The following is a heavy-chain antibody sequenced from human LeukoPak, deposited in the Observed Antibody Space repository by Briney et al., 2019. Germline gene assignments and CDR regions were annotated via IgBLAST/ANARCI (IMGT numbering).Heavy chain of an antibody. D-gene: IGHD1-26*01. Sequence: GGSLRLSCIGSGFTFDDYGMSWVRQVPGKGLEWVSGINRIGSITGNADSVKGRFTISRDNAKGSLYLQMNSLRAEDTALYYCARKGLGGELGGFDCWGQGTLVTVSS. V-gene: IGHV3-20*04. CDR3: ARKGLGGELGGFDC. J-gene: IGHJ4*02. CDR2: INRIGSIT. CDR1: GFTFDDYG.